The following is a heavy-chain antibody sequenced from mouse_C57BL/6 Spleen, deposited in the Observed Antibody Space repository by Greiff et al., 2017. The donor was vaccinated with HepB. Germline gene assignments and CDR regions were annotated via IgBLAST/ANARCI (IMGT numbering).Heavy chain of an antibody. V-gene: IGHV2-2*01. CDR1: GFSLTSYG. Sequence: VQLMESGPGLVQPSQSLSITCTVSGFSLTSYGVHWVRQSPGKGLEWLGVIWSGGSTDYNAAFISRLSISKDNSKSQVFFKMNSLQADDTAIYYCARNSNTRGSDVWGTGTTVTVSS. CDR2: IWSGGST. CDR3: ARNSNTRGSDV. J-gene: IGHJ1*03. D-gene: IGHD4-1*01.